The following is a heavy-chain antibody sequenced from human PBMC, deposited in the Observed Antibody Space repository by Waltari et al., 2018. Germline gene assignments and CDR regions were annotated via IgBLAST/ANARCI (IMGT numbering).Heavy chain of an antibody. J-gene: IGHJ4*02. Sequence: QVQLVESGGGVVQPGRSLRLSCAASGFTFSRVGMHWVRQAPGKGLGWVEFIWQYGSNEYYVDSVKGRFPISRDNPKNTLYLQMNSLRAEDSAVYYCASQSTTLFDYWGQGTLVTVSS. D-gene: IGHD2-15*01. CDR3: ASQSTTLFDY. CDR1: GFTFSRVG. V-gene: IGHV3-33*01. CDR2: IWQYGSNE.